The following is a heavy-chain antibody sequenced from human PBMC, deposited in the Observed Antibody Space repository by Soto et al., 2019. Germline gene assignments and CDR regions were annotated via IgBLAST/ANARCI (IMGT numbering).Heavy chain of an antibody. J-gene: IGHJ4*02. CDR1: GGSISSGGYY. Sequence: QVQLQESGPGLVKPSQTLSLTCTVSGGSISSGGYYWSWIRQHPGKGLEWIGYIYYSGSTYYNPYLKSRVTISVDTSKNQFSLKLSSVTAADTAVYYCARLPGATVTTWAHFDYWGQGTLVTVSS. CDR3: ARLPGATVTTWAHFDY. D-gene: IGHD4-17*01. CDR2: IYYSGST. V-gene: IGHV4-31*03.